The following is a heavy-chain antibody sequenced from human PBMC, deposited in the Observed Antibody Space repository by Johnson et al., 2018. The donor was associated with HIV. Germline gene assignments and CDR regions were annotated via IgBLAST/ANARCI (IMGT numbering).Heavy chain of an antibody. Sequence: VQLVESGGGLVQPGGSLRLSCAASGFAFRTYWMVWVRQVPGKGLEWVSVIYSGGSTYYADSVKGRFTISSDNSKNTLYLHMNNLRAEDTAVYYCARAWGSRDILTALRGAFDIWGQGTMVTVSS. CDR1: GFAFRTYW. CDR2: IYSGGST. CDR3: ARAWGSRDILTALRGAFDI. D-gene: IGHD3-9*01. J-gene: IGHJ3*02. V-gene: IGHV3-66*01.